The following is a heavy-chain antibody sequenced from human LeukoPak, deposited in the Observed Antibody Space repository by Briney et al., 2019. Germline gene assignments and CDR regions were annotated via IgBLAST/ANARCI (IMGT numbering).Heavy chain of an antibody. J-gene: IGHJ6*03. V-gene: IGHV4-34*01. CDR1: GGSFSGYY. CDR3: ARGGRVRYFDWSAPGYYYMDV. D-gene: IGHD3-9*01. CDR2: INHSGST. Sequence: SETLSLTCAVYGGSFSGYYWSWIRQPPGKGLEWIGEINHSGSTNYNPSLKSRVTISVDTSKNQFSLKLSSVTAADTAVYYCARGGRVRYFDWSAPGYYYMDVWGKGTTVTVSS.